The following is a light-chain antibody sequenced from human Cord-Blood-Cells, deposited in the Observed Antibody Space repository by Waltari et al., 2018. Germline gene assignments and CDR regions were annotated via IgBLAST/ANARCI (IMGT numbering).Light chain of an antibody. CDR1: SSDVGGYNY. Sequence: QSALTRPASVSGSPGQSITISCTGTSSDVGGYNYVSWYQQHPGTAPKLMIYEVSNRPSGVSNRFSGSKSGNTASLTISGLQAEDEADYYCSSYTSSSTRVVFGGGTKLTVL. V-gene: IGLV2-14*01. J-gene: IGLJ2*01. CDR2: EVS. CDR3: SSYTSSSTRVV.